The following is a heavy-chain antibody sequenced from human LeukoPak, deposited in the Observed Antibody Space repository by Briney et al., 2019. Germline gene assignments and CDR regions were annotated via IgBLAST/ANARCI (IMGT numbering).Heavy chain of an antibody. J-gene: IGHJ4*02. D-gene: IGHD2-15*01. Sequence: GGSLRLSCAASGFTFDDYGMSWVRQAPGKGVEWVSGISWNGGSTGYADSVKGRFTISRDNGKNSLYLQMNSLRAEDMALYYCTKDIKSSILTGGSCIDYWGQGTLVTVSS. CDR3: TKDIKSSILTGGSCIDY. CDR1: GFTFDDYG. V-gene: IGHV3-20*04. CDR2: ISWNGGST.